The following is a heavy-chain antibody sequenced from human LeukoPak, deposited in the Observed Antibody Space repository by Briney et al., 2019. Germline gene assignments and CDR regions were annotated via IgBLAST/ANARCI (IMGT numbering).Heavy chain of an antibody. V-gene: IGHV3-23*01. CDR2: ITGSGGST. Sequence: PGGSLRLSCAASGFTFSSYWMHWVRQAPGKGLEWVSSITGSGGSTYYADSVKGRFTISRDNSKNTLYLQMNSLRPEDTAVYYCAKRGRGGMIYWGQGTLVTVSS. CDR1: GFTFSSYW. CDR3: AKRGRGGMIY. D-gene: IGHD3-16*01. J-gene: IGHJ4*02.